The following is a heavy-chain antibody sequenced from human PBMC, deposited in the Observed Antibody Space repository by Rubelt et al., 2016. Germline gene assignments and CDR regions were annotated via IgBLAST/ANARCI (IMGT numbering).Heavy chain of an antibody. D-gene: IGHD2-15*01. CDR2: IKEDGSEK. Sequence: EVQLVESGGGLVQPGGSLRLSCAASGFTSSSYWMTWVRQAPGKGLEWVANIKEDGSEKYYVDSVKGRFTISRDNANNSLYLQMNSLRAEDTAVYYCARVVGATTDYWGQGNLVTVSS. V-gene: IGHV3-7*05. J-gene: IGHJ4*02. CDR3: ARVVGATTDY. CDR1: GFTSSSYW.